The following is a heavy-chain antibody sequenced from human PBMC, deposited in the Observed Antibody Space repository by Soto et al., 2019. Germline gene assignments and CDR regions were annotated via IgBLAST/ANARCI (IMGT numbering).Heavy chain of an antibody. CDR1: GGSISNYY. J-gene: IGHJ6*02. V-gene: IGHV4-59*08. Sequence: SETLSLTCTVSGGSISNYYWTWIRQPPGKGLEWIGYIYYSGSTNYNPSLKSRVTISVDTSKNQFSLKLSSVTAADTAVYYCARLAYKLDWGNYYYYGMDVWGQGTTVTVSS. CDR2: IYYSGST. D-gene: IGHD7-27*01. CDR3: ARLAYKLDWGNYYYYGMDV.